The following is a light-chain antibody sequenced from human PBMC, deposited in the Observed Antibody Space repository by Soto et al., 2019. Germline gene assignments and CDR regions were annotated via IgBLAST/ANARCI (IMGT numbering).Light chain of an antibody. CDR2: DAS. CDR3: QQRYNWPPT. Sequence: EIVLTQSSATLSLSPGERATLSCRASQSVSSDLAWYQQKSGQAPRLLISDASNRATGIPARFSGSGSGTDFTLTISSLEPEDFAVYYCQQRYNWPPTFGQGTRLEIK. J-gene: IGKJ5*01. V-gene: IGKV3-11*01. CDR1: QSVSSD.